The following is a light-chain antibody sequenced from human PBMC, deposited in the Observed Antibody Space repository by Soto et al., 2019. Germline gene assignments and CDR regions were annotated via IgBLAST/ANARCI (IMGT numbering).Light chain of an antibody. V-gene: IGKV1-9*01. CDR2: AAS. CDR1: QGISSY. J-gene: IGKJ3*01. CDR3: QQLNSYRFT. Sequence: DIQLTQSPSFLSASVGDRVTITCRASQGISSYLAWYQQKPGKAPKLLIYAASTLQSGVPSRFSGSGSGTEFTLTISSLQPEDFATYYCQQLNSYRFTLGPGTKVDI.